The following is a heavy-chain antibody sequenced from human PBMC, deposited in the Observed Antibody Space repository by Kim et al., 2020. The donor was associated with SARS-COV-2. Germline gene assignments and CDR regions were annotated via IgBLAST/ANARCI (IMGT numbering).Heavy chain of an antibody. Sequence: GGSLRLSCAASGFTFSSYAMSWVRQAPGKGLEWVSAISGSGGSTYYADSVKGRFTISRDNSKNTLYLQMNSLRAEDTAVYYCAKGREEQQPGRGYFDYWGQGSLVTVSS. V-gene: IGHV3-23*01. D-gene: IGHD6-13*01. CDR1: GFTFSSYA. J-gene: IGHJ4*02. CDR3: AKGREEQQPGRGYFDY. CDR2: ISGSGGST.